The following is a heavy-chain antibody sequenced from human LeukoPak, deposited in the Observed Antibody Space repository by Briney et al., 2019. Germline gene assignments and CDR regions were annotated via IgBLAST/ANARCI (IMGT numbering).Heavy chain of an antibody. CDR3: AKDHSCSSTSCYVWEYYFDY. V-gene: IGHV3-21*01. CDR1: GFTFSDYN. CDR2: ITSGTTYI. D-gene: IGHD2-2*01. J-gene: IGHJ4*02. Sequence: GGSLRLSCAASGFTFSDYNMNWVRQSPEKGLEWVSSITSGTTYIYYADSVRGRFTLSRDNAKNSLYLQMDSLRAEDTAVYYCAKDHSCSSTSCYVWEYYFDYWGQGTLVTVSS.